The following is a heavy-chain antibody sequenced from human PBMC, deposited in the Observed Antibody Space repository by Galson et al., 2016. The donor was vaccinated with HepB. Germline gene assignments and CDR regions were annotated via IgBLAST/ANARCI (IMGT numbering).Heavy chain of an antibody. CDR2: ISADNGNT. V-gene: IGHV1-18*01. J-gene: IGHJ3*02. D-gene: IGHD2-2*01. CDR1: GYTFTNYG. Sequence: SVKVSCKASGYTFTNYGISWVRQAPGQGLEWMGWISADNGNTDHAQKFQGRVTMTTETSTTTVYMELMNLRSDDTAMYDCASATNCNRADCYADTFHIWGQGTVVTVSS. CDR3: ASATNCNRADCYADTFHI.